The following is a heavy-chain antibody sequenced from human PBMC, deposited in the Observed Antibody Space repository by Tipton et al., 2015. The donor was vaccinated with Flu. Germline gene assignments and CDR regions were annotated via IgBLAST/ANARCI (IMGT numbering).Heavy chain of an antibody. CDR3: ARGLYGSGSYQWRYFDS. CDR2: INHSGST. Sequence: TLSLTCAVYGESFSGYYWSWIRQTPGKGLEWIGEINHSGSTNYNTALKSRVIISVDASRNQFSLRLSSVTAADTAVYYCARGLYGSGSYQWRYFDSWGQGTLVTVSS. D-gene: IGHD3-10*01. CDR1: GESFSGYY. V-gene: IGHV4-34*01. J-gene: IGHJ4*02.